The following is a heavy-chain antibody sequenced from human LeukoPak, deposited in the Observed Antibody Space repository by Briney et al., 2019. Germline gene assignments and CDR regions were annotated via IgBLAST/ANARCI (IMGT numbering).Heavy chain of an antibody. D-gene: IGHD3-10*01. CDR3: ARDERSMDNGSGSYAIDDY. V-gene: IGHV6-1*01. CDR2: TYSSCKWYN. Sequence: SQTLTLTCAVSGVSFTSNSTTWDCNTQSPSRDLEWLVRTYSSCKWYNDYALSVRSRIPINPDTSKNQFSLQLNSVTPEDTAVYCFARDERSMDNGSGSYAIDDYWGRGTLITVSS. J-gene: IGHJ4*02. CDR1: GVSFTSNSTT.